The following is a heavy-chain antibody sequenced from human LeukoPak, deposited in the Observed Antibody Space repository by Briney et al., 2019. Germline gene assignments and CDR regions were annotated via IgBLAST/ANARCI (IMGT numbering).Heavy chain of an antibody. CDR2: INPNSGGT. CDR1: GYTFTSYY. V-gene: IGHV1-2*02. J-gene: IGHJ5*02. Sequence: ASVKVSCKASGYTFTSYYMHWVRQAPGQGLEWMGWINPNSGGTNYAQKFQGRVTMTRDTSISTAYMELKRLTFDDTAVYYCVSTHNWFDPWGQGTLVTVSS. CDR3: VSTHNWFDP.